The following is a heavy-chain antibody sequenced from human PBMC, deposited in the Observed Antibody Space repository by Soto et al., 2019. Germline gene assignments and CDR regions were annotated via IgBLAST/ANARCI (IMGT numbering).Heavy chain of an antibody. CDR2: IYYSGST. Sequence: SETLSLTCTVSGGSISSYYWSWIRQPPGKGLEWIGYIYYSGSTNYNPSLKSRVTISVDTSKNQFSLKLSSVTAADTAVYYCARELRFLELEGYYYYYYMDVWGKGTTVTVSS. D-gene: IGHD3-3*01. CDR1: GGSISSYY. CDR3: ARELRFLELEGYYYYYYMDV. J-gene: IGHJ6*03. V-gene: IGHV4-59*01.